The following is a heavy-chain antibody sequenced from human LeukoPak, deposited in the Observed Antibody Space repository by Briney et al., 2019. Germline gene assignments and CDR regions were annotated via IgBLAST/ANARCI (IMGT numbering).Heavy chain of an antibody. CDR2: IYHSGST. Sequence: SETLSLTCAVSGGSISSSNWWSWVRQPPGKGLEWIGEIYHSGSTNYNPSLKSRVTISVDTSKNQFSLKLSSVTAADTAVYYCARDRIAAAGTPQNGMDVWGQGTTVTVSS. D-gene: IGHD6-13*01. J-gene: IGHJ6*02. V-gene: IGHV4-4*02. CDR3: ARDRIAAAGTPQNGMDV. CDR1: GGSISSSNW.